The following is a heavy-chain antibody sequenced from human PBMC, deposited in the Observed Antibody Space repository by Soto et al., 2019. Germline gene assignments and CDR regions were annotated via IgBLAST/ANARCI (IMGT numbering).Heavy chain of an antibody. CDR2: INPSGGST. CDR3: AREQNHYYDSSGQPRLYYYYGMDV. D-gene: IGHD3-22*01. CDR1: GYTFTSYY. Sequence: ASVKVSCKASGYTFTSYYTHWVRQAPGQGLEWMGIINPSGGSTSYAQKFQGRVTMTRDTSTSTVYMELSSLRSEDTAVYYCAREQNHYYDSSGQPRLYYYYGMDVWGQGTTVTVSS. J-gene: IGHJ6*02. V-gene: IGHV1-46*01.